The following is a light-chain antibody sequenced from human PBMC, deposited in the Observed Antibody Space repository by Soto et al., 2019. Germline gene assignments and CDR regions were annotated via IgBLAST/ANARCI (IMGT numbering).Light chain of an antibody. CDR2: EVD. Sequence: QSALTQPASVSGSPGQSITISCTGTSSDIGYHNFVSWHQHHPGKAPKLLIYEVDNRPSEVSDRFSGSKSGTTASLAISGLQPEDDAVYYCSSYTTSSTLLFGGGTKLTVL. CDR3: SSYTTSSTLL. J-gene: IGLJ3*02. CDR1: SSDIGYHNF. V-gene: IGLV2-14*01.